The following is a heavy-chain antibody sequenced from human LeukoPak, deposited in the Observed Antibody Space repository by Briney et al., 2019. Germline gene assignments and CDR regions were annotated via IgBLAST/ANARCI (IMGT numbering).Heavy chain of an antibody. CDR2: ISGSGGST. V-gene: IGHV3-23*01. Sequence: GGSLRLSCAASGFTFSSCAMSWVRQAPGKGLEWVSAISGSGGSTYYADSVKGRFTISRDNSKNTLYLQMNSLRAEDTAVYYCAKGQRPIVVVVAATPESFDYWGQGTLVTVSS. D-gene: IGHD2-15*01. CDR3: AKGQRPIVVVVAATPESFDY. CDR1: GFTFSSCA. J-gene: IGHJ4*02.